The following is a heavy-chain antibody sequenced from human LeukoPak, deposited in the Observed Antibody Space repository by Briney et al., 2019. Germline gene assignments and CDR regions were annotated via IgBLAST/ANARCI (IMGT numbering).Heavy chain of an antibody. Sequence: ASVKVSCKASGGTFSSYAISWVRQAPGQGLEWMGWINPNSGGTNYAQKFQGRVTMTRDTSISTAYMELSRLRSDDTAVYYCASLAPAYYDFWSGYYSDFDYWGQGTLVTVSS. CDR1: GGTFSSYA. J-gene: IGHJ4*02. D-gene: IGHD3-3*01. CDR2: INPNSGGT. CDR3: ASLAPAYYDFWSGYYSDFDY. V-gene: IGHV1-2*02.